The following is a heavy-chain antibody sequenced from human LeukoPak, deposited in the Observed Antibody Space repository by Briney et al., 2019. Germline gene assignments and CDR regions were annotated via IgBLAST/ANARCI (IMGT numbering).Heavy chain of an antibody. J-gene: IGHJ5*02. CDR1: GGSFSGYY. V-gene: IGHV4-34*01. D-gene: IGHD4/OR15-4a*01. CDR2: INHSGST. Sequence: PSETLSLTCAVYGGSFSGYYWSWIRQPPGKGLEWIGEINHSGSTNYNPSLKSRVTISVDTSKNQFSLKLSSVTAADTAVYYCARGDLDYGANWFDPWGQGTLVTVSS. CDR3: ARGDLDYGANWFDP.